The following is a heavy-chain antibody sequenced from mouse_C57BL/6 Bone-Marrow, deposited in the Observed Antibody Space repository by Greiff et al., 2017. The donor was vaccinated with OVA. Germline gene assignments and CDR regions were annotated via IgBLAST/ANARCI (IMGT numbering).Heavy chain of an antibody. CDR1: GFTFSSYA. Sequence: EVKLMESGGGLVKPGGSLKLSCAASGFTFSSYAMSWVRQTPEKRLEWVATISDGGSYTYYPDNVKGRFTISRDNAKNNLYLQMSHLKSEDTAMYYCARRQLRLRYAMDYWGQGTSVTVSS. V-gene: IGHV5-4*03. D-gene: IGHD3-2*02. CDR2: ISDGGSYT. CDR3: ARRQLRLRYAMDY. J-gene: IGHJ4*01.